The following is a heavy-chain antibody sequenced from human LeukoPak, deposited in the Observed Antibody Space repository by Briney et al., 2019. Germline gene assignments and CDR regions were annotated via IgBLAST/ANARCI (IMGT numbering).Heavy chain of an antibody. V-gene: IGHV1-2*02. J-gene: IGHJ5*02. CDR1: GYTFTGYY. Sequence: AASVKVSCKASGYTFTGYYMHWVRQAPGQGLEWMGWINPNSGGTNYAQKFQGRVTMTRDTSISTAYMELSRLRSDDTAVYYCARVSHGLEWLELFPAENWFDPWGQGTLVTVSS. D-gene: IGHD6-19*01. CDR2: INPNSGGT. CDR3: ARVSHGLEWLELFPAENWFDP.